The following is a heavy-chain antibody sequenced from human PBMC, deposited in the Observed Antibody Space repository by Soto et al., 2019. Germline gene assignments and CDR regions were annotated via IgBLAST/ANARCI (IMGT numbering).Heavy chain of an antibody. Sequence: LRLSCAASGFTFSSYGMHWVRQAPGKGLEWVAVIWYDGSNKYYADSVKGRFTISRDNSKNTLYLQMNSLRAEDTAVYYCARDWDILTGYHNYYMDVWGKGTTVTVSS. CDR3: ARDWDILTGYHNYYMDV. D-gene: IGHD3-9*01. CDR2: IWYDGSNK. V-gene: IGHV3-33*01. CDR1: GFTFSSYG. J-gene: IGHJ6*03.